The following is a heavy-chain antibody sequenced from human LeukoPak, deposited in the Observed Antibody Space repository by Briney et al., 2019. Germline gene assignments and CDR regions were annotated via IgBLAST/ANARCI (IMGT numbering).Heavy chain of an antibody. Sequence: GGSLRLSCAASGFTFSSYAMSWVRQAPGKGLEWVSAISGSCGSTYYADSVKGRFTISRDNSKNTLYLQMNSLRAEDTAVYYCAKGRYCSGGSCYFSYYYYGMDVWGQGTTVTVSS. CDR3: AKGRYCSGGSCYFSYYYYGMDV. J-gene: IGHJ6*02. CDR1: GFTFSSYA. CDR2: ISGSCGST. D-gene: IGHD2-15*01. V-gene: IGHV3-23*01.